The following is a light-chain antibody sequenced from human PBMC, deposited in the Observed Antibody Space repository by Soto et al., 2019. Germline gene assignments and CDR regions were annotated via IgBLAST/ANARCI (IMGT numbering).Light chain of an antibody. CDR2: DAS. CDR3: QQYNSYSFT. V-gene: IGKV1-5*02. CDR1: QSISSW. J-gene: IGKJ3*01. Sequence: QVTPTLSTLSASDGDGITIICRASQSISSWLAWYQQKPGKAPKLLIYDASSLESGVPSRFSGSGSGTEFTLTISSLQPDDFATYYCQQYNSYSFTSGPGTKVDIK.